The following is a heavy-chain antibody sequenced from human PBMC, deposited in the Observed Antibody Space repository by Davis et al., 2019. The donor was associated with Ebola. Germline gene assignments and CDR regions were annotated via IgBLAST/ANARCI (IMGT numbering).Heavy chain of an antibody. CDR2: IRDKGNGYVT. Sequence: GESLKISCAASGFTFSASPIHWVRQASGKGLEWVGRIRDKGNGYVTAYAASVQGRFTISRDDSKDTAYVHMNSLQTEDTAVYFCTNQKLGSGSFDFWGQGTVVTVSS. J-gene: IGHJ4*02. V-gene: IGHV3-73*01. CDR3: TNQKLGSGSFDF. D-gene: IGHD7-27*01. CDR1: GFTFSASP.